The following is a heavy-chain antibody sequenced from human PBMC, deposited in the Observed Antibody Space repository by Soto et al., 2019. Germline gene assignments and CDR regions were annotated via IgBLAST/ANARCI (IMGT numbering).Heavy chain of an antibody. CDR1: GGTFSTYI. J-gene: IGHJ5*02. D-gene: IGHD5-12*01. Sequence: GASVKVSCKAPGGTFSTYIISWVRQAPGQGLEWMGRIIPVPDITNYAQKFQGRVTVTADSSTSTAYMELSSLKSEDTAVYYCARGGYSGYDLANWFDPWGQGTLVTVSS. CDR2: IIPVPDIT. V-gene: IGHV1-69*02. CDR3: ARGGYSGYDLANWFDP.